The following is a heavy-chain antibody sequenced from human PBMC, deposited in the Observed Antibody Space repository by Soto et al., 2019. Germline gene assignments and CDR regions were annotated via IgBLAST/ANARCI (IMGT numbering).Heavy chain of an antibody. CDR2: ISSSGSTI. V-gene: IGHV3-11*01. J-gene: IGHJ6*03. CDR1: GFTFSDYY. D-gene: IGHD5-12*01. Sequence: QVQLVESGGGLVNPGGSLRLSCAASGFTFSDYYMSWIRQAPGKGLEWVSYISSSGSTIYYADSVKGRFTISRDNAKKSLYPQMNSLRAEDTAVYYCARDGGGIEGYDRYYYYYYMDVWGKGTTVTVSS. CDR3: ARDGGGIEGYDRYYYYYYMDV.